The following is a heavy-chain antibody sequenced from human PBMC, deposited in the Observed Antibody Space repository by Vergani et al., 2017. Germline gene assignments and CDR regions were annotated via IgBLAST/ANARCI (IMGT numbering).Heavy chain of an antibody. V-gene: IGHV4-31*03. J-gene: IGHJ4*02. CDR1: GGSISSGGYY. D-gene: IGHD3-3*01. CDR3: AKKGWYDFWTQEPSYYFDY. Sequence: QVQLQESGPGLVKPSQTLSLTCTVSGGSISSGGYYWSWIRQHPGKGLEWIGYIYYSGSTYYNPSLKSRVTISVDTSKNQFSLKLSSVTAADTAVYYCAKKGWYDFWTQEPSYYFDYWGQGTLVTVSS. CDR2: IYYSGST.